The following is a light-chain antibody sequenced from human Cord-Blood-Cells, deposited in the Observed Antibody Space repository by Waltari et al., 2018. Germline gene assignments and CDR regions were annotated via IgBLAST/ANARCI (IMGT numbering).Light chain of an antibody. V-gene: IGLV2-23*01. CDR2: EGS. CDR1: SSDVGSYNL. Sequence: QSALTQPASVSGSPGQSITISCTGTSSDVGSYNLVSWYQQHPGKAPKLMIYEGSKRPSGVANSVCWSKAGKTAFLAISGLQAEDEADYYCCSYAGSSTYVVFGGGTKLTVL. J-gene: IGLJ2*01. CDR3: CSYAGSSTYVV.